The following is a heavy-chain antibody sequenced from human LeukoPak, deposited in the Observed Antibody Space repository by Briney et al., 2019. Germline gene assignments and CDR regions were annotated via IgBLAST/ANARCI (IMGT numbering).Heavy chain of an antibody. CDR2: ISSSGSTI. D-gene: IGHD3-22*01. CDR1: GFTFSDYY. V-gene: IGHV3-11*04. J-gene: IGHJ4*02. Sequence: SGGSLRLSCAASGFTFSDYYMSWIRQAPGKGLEWVSYISSSGSTIYYADSVKGRFTNSRDNAKDSLYLQMNSLRAEDTAVYYCARAAFYDSSGYYLGYWGQGTLVTVSS. CDR3: ARAAFYDSSGYYLGY.